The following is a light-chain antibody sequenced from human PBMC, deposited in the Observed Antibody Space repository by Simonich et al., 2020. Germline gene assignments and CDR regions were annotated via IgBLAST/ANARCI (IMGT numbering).Light chain of an antibody. CDR3: CSYAGSYTV. V-gene: IGLV2-14*01. CDR1: SSDVGGYNY. Sequence: QSALTQPASVSGSPGQSITISCTGTSSDVGGYNYVSWYQQHPGKAPKLMIYEGSKRPSGVSNRFSGSKSGNTASLTVSGLQAEDEADYYCCSYAGSYTVFGGGTKLTVL. CDR2: EGS. J-gene: IGLJ3*02.